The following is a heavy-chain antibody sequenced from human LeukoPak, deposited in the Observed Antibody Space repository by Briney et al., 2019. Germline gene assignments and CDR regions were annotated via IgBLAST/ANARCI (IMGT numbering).Heavy chain of an antibody. D-gene: IGHD2-2*01. V-gene: IGHV3-21*01. J-gene: IGHJ6*03. CDR2: ISSSSSYI. CDR1: GFTFSSYS. Sequence: GGSLRLSCAASGFTFSSYSMNWVRQAPGKGLGWVSSISSSSSYIYYADSVKGRFTISRDNAKNSLYLQMNSLSAEDTAVYYCGRAGPVTKDHFIDVWGKGTTVTVSS. CDR3: GRAGPVTKDHFIDV.